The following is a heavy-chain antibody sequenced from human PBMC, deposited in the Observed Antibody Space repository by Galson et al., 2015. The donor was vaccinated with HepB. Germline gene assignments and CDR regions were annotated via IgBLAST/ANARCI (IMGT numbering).Heavy chain of an antibody. Sequence: SLRLSCAASGFTFSGSAMHWVRQASGKGLEWVGRIRSKANSYATAYAASVKGRFTISRDDSKNTAYLQMNSLKTEDTAVYYCTSRMTTADYWGQGTLVTVSS. J-gene: IGHJ4*02. V-gene: IGHV3-73*01. D-gene: IGHD4-17*01. CDR1: GFTFSGSA. CDR2: IRSKANSYAT. CDR3: TSRMTTADY.